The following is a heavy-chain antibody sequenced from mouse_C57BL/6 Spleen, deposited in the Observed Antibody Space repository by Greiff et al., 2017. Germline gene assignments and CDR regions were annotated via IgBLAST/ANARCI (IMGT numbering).Heavy chain of an antibody. D-gene: IGHD1-1*01. V-gene: IGHV1-74*01. CDR3: APHYGSSSFAY. Sequence: QVHVKQPGAELVKPGASVKVSCKASGYTFTSYWMHWVKQRPGQGLEWIGRIHPSDSDTNYNQKFKGKATLTVDKSSSTAYMQLSSLTSEDSAVYYCAPHYGSSSFAYWGQGTLVTVSA. CDR1: GYTFTSYW. J-gene: IGHJ3*01. CDR2: IHPSDSDT.